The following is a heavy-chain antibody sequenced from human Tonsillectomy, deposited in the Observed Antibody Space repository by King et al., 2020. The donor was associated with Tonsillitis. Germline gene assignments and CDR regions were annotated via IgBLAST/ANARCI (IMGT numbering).Heavy chain of an antibody. D-gene: IGHD6-19*01. Sequence: VQLVESGGGLVQPGGSLRLSCAASGFTFSSYSMNWVRQATGKGLEWVSYISSSSSTIYYADSVKGRFTISRDNAKNSLYLQMNSLRAEDTAVYYCARDPSGYSSGWYGDYWGQGTLVTVSS. CDR2: ISSSSSTI. V-gene: IGHV3-48*04. CDR3: ARDPSGYSSGWYGDY. J-gene: IGHJ4*02. CDR1: GFTFSSYS.